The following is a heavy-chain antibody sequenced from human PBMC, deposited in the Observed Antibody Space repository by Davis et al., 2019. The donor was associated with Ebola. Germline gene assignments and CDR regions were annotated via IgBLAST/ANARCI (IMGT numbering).Heavy chain of an antibody. J-gene: IGHJ6*02. CDR2: ISSSGSTI. CDR1: GFTFSDYY. V-gene: IGHV3-11*04. CDR3: ARDNDDSSGYYYYYYGMDV. D-gene: IGHD3-22*01. Sequence: PGGSLRLSCAASGFTFSDYYMSWIRQAPGKGLEWVSYISSSGSTIYYADSVKGRFTISRDNAKNSLYLQMNSLRDEDTAVYYCARDNDDSSGYYYYYYGMDVWGQGTTVTVSS.